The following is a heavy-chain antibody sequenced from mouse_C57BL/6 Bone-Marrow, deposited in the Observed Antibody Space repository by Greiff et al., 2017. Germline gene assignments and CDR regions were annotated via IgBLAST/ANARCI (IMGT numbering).Heavy chain of an antibody. D-gene: IGHD4-1*01. CDR2: IYPRSGNT. CDR1: GYTFTSYG. V-gene: IGHV1-81*01. CDR3: ARNWYYFDY. Sequence: QVHVQQSGAELARPGASVKLSCKASGYTFTSYGIRWVKQRTGQGLEWIGEIYPRSGNTYYNEKFKGKATLTVDKSSSIAYMELRSLTEEEAAVYFCARNWYYFDYWGQGTTLTVSS. J-gene: IGHJ2*01.